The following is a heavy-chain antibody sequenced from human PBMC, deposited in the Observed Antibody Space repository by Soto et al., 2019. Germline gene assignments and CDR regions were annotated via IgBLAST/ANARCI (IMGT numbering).Heavy chain of an antibody. CDR2: IKSKTDGGTA. CDR3: TTYPTANYYMDV. Sequence: SLRLSCAASRFTFSNAWMSWVRQAPGKGLEWVGRIKSKTDGGTADYAAPVKGRFTISRDDSKNTLYLQMNSLKTEDAAVYYCTTYPTANYYMDVWGKGTTVNVSS. D-gene: IGHD5-18*01. J-gene: IGHJ6*03. CDR1: RFTFSNAW. V-gene: IGHV3-15*01.